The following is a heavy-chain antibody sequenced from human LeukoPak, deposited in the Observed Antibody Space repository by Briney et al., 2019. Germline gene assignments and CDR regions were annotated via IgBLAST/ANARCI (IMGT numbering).Heavy chain of an antibody. Sequence: QSGGSLRLSCAASGFTFSSYSMNWVRQAPGKGLEWVSYISSSSSTIYYADSVKGRFTISRDNAKNSLYLQMNSLRAEDTAVYYCAKDHYYDFWSGYPPDYWGQGTLVTVSS. D-gene: IGHD3-3*01. CDR3: AKDHYYDFWSGYPPDY. CDR2: ISSSSSTI. J-gene: IGHJ4*02. CDR1: GFTFSSYS. V-gene: IGHV3-48*04.